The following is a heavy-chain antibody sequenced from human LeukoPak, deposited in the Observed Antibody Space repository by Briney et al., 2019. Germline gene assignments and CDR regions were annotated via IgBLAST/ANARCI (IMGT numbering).Heavy chain of an antibody. D-gene: IGHD3-22*01. CDR3: ARVAEYYERRYIRIPSTPDY. CDR2: ISAYNGNT. V-gene: IGHV1-18*01. Sequence: ASVQVSCKASGYTFTSYGISWVRQAPGQGLEWMGWISAYNGNTNYEQTLQGRVTMTTDTSTSTAYMELWSLRSDDTAVYYCARVAEYYERRYIRIPSTPDYWGQGTLVTVSS. J-gene: IGHJ4*02. CDR1: GYTFTSYG.